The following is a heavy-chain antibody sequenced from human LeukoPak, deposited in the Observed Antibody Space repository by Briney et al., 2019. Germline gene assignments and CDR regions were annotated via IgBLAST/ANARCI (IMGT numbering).Heavy chain of an antibody. J-gene: IGHJ4*02. D-gene: IGHD6-19*01. CDR3: ARQAEQWLVPGYFDY. CDR2: IYYSGST. Sequence: NPSETLSLTCTVSGGSISSSSYYWGWIRQPPGKGLEWIGSIYYSGSTYYNPSLKSRVTISVDTSKNQFSLKLSSVTAADTAVYYCARQAEQWLVPGYFDYWGQGTLVTVSS. CDR1: GGSISSSSYY. V-gene: IGHV4-39*01.